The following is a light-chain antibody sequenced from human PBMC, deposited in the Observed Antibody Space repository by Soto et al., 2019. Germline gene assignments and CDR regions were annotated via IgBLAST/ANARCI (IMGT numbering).Light chain of an antibody. CDR1: QSIRNF. V-gene: IGKV1-39*01. J-gene: IGKJ4*01. Sequence: DIQMTQSPSSLSASVGDRVTITSRASQSIRNFLNWYQQKPGKAPNILIYAASSLQSGVPSRFSGSGSGTDCTLTISSLQPEDFSTYFCQQSYITPAGFGGGTKVDIK. CDR2: AAS. CDR3: QQSYITPAG.